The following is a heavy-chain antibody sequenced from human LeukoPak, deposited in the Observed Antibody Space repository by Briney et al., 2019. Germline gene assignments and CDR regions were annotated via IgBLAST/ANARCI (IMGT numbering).Heavy chain of an antibody. Sequence: GGSLRLSCAASGFTFSIYAMSWVRQAPGKGLEWVSAISGSGGSTYYADSVKGRFTISRDNAKNSLYLQMNSLRAEDTAVYYCARAYYVRDYFDYWGQGTLVTVSS. J-gene: IGHJ4*02. CDR2: ISGSGGST. CDR1: GFTFSIYA. V-gene: IGHV3-23*01. D-gene: IGHD1-26*01. CDR3: ARAYYVRDYFDY.